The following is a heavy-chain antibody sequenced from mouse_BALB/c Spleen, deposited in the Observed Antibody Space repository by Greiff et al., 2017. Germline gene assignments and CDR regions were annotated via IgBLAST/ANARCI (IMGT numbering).Heavy chain of an antibody. CDR3: TREGYRYDEAWFAY. D-gene: IGHD2-14*01. CDR1: GYTFTSYY. J-gene: IGHJ3*01. V-gene: IGHV1S81*02. CDR2: INPSNGGT. Sequence: QVHVKQSGAELVKPGASVKLSCKASGYTFTSYYMYWVKQRPGQGLEWIGEINPSNGGTNFNEKFKSKATLTVDKSSSTAYMQLSSLTSEDSAVYYCTREGYRYDEAWFAYWGQGTLVTVSA.